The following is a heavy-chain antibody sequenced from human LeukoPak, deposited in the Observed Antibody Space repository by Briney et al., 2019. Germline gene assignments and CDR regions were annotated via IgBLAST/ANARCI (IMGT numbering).Heavy chain of an antibody. Sequence: GASVKVSCLISGYSFPALYIHWVRQAPGQGLEWMGWVDPNRGATKYSQKFQGRVTVTRDTSTSTVYMDLRGLTSDDTAVYYCARDNYGPLDLWGQGTLVTVSS. V-gene: IGHV1-2*02. CDR3: ARDNYGPLDL. CDR1: GYSFPALY. J-gene: IGHJ5*02. D-gene: IGHD3-16*01. CDR2: VDPNRGAT.